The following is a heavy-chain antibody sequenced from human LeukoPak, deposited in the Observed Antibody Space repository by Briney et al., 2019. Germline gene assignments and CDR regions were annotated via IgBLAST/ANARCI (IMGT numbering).Heavy chain of an antibody. J-gene: IGHJ4*02. D-gene: IGHD4-23*01. CDR2: INHSGST. CDR1: GGSFSGYY. V-gene: IGHV4-34*01. CDR3: ARTRLRWRYFDY. Sequence: SETLSLTCAVYGGSFSGYYWSWIRQPPGKGLEWIGEINHSGSTNYNPSLRSRVTISVDTSKNQFSLKLSSVTAADTAVCYCARTRLRWRYFDYWGQGTLVTVSS.